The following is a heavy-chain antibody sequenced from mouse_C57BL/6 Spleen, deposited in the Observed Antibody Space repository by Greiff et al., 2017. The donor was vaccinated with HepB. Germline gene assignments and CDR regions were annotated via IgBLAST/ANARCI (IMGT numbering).Heavy chain of an antibody. Sequence: VKLQQSGAELVRPGTSVKVSCKASGYAFTNYLIEWVKQRPGQGLEWIGVINPGSGGTNYNEKFKGKATLTADKSSSTAYMQLSSLTSEDSAVYFCARGDYGSSYGYWGQGTTLTVSS. CDR2: INPGSGGT. D-gene: IGHD1-1*01. J-gene: IGHJ2*01. V-gene: IGHV1-54*01. CDR3: ARGDYGSSYGY. CDR1: GYAFTNYL.